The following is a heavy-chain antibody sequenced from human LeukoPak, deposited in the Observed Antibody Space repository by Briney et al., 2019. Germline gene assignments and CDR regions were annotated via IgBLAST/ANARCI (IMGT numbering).Heavy chain of an antibody. J-gene: IGHJ4*02. Sequence: ASVKVSCKASGYTFTGYYMHWVRQAPGQGLEWMGWINPNSGGTNYAQKFQGRVTMTRDTSISTAYMELSRLRSDDTAVYYCATVPAAIDEGALDYWGQGTLVTVSS. CDR1: GYTFTGYY. CDR3: ATVPAAIDEGALDY. CDR2: INPNSGGT. D-gene: IGHD2-2*01. V-gene: IGHV1-2*02.